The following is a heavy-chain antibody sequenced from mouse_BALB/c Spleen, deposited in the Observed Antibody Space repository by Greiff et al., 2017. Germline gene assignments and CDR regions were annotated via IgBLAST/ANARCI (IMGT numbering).Heavy chain of an antibody. D-gene: IGHD1-1*01. V-gene: IGHV7-3*02. CDR1: GFTFTDYY. CDR3: ASASGYGSRYWYFDV. Sequence: EVQGVESGGGLVQPGGSLRLSCATSGFTFTDYYMSWVRQPPGKALEWLGFIRNKANGYTTEYSASVKGRFTISRDNSQSILYHQMNTLRAEDSATYYCASASGYGSRYWYFDVWGAGTTVTVSS. CDR2: IRNKANGYTT. J-gene: IGHJ1*01.